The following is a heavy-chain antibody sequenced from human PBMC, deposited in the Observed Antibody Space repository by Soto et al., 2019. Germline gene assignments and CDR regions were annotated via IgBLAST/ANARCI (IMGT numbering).Heavy chain of an antibody. Sequence: QVQLVESGGGVVQPGRSLRLSCAASGFTFSNYAIHWVRQAPGKGLEWVTVISYDGSNKYYADSVTGRFTISRDNSKNMLFLQMNSLRAEDTALYYCVREMVATADYGMDVWGQGTTVTVSS. J-gene: IGHJ6*02. CDR3: VREMVATADYGMDV. CDR2: ISYDGSNK. CDR1: GFTFSNYA. V-gene: IGHV3-30-3*01. D-gene: IGHD5-12*01.